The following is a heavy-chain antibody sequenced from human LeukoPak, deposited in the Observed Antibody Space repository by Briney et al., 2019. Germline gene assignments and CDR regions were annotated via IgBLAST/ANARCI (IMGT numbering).Heavy chain of an antibody. CDR2: ISGSGLNT. Sequence: GGSLRLFCAASGFTFSSYWMNWVRQAPGRGLEWVSGISGSGLNTYYADSVKGRFTSSRDSSKNMLYLQMNSLRAEDTAVYYCAKGGGYGSGTYSEDWGQGILVTVSS. CDR1: GFTFSSYW. V-gene: IGHV3-23*01. D-gene: IGHD3-10*01. J-gene: IGHJ4*02. CDR3: AKGGGYGSGTYSED.